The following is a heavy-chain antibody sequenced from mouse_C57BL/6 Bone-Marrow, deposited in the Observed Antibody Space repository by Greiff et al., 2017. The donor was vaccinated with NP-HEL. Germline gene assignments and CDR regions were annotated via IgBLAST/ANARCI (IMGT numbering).Heavy chain of an antibody. J-gene: IGHJ1*03. V-gene: IGHV1-72*01. Sequence: QVQLQQSGADLVKPGASVKLSCKASGYTFTSYWMHWVKQRPGRGLEWIGWIDPNSGGTKFNENFKPQATLTVAPPSSTAFLQLHILTSWDAAAFYCARYYYGSRGWYYDVWGTGTTVTVSS. CDR2: IDPNSGGT. D-gene: IGHD1-1*01. CDR1: GYTFTSYW. CDR3: ARYYYGSRGWYYDV.